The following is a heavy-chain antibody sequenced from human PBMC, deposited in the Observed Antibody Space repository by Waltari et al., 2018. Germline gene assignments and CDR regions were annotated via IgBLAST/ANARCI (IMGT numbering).Heavy chain of an antibody. J-gene: IGHJ6*02. Sequence: QVQLVQSGAEVKKPGSSVKVSCKASGGTFNNYAISWLRQAPGQGLEWMGGIIPLLRTSNYAHNFPGRFTMTAGGSTGTAYMELSGLRSEDTAVYFCARVGGSYLGVDYFYYNMDVWGQGTSVTVSS. CDR2: IIPLLRTS. D-gene: IGHD1-26*01. CDR3: ARVGGSYLGVDYFYYNMDV. V-gene: IGHV1-69*01. CDR1: GGTFNNYA.